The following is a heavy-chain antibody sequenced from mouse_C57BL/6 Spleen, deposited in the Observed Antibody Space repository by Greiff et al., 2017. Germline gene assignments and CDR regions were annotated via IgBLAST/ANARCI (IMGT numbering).Heavy chain of an antibody. V-gene: IGHV5-9-1*02. CDR2: ISSGGDYI. CDR3: TRASYDGYWYFDV. CDR1: GFTFSSYA. J-gene: IGHJ1*03. D-gene: IGHD2-3*01. Sequence: EVKLVESGEGLVKPGGSLKLSCAASGFTFSSYAMSWVRQTPEKRLEWVAYISSGGDYIYYADTVKGRFTISRDNARNTLYLQMSSLKSEDTAMYYCTRASYDGYWYFDVWGTGTTVTVSS.